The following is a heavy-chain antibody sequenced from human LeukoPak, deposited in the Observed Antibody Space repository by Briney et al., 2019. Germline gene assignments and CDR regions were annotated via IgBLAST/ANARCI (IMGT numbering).Heavy chain of an antibody. Sequence: GSLRLSCAASGFTFSTSWMSWVRQVPGKGLEWIGYIYYSGSTNYNPSLKSRVTISGDTSKNQFSLKLSSVTAADTAVYYCARNWAYGDEPYNWFDPWGQGTLVTVSS. V-gene: IGHV4-59*01. J-gene: IGHJ5*02. CDR1: GFTFSTSW. CDR2: IYYSGST. CDR3: ARNWAYGDEPYNWFDP. D-gene: IGHD4-17*01.